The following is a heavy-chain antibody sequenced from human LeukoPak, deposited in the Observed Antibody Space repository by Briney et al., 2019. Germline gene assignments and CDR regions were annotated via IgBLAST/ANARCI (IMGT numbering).Heavy chain of an antibody. CDR1: GYSISSGYY. Sequence: PSETLSLTCTVSGYSISSGYYWGWIRQPPGKGLEWIGSMHHSGSTYYNPSLKSRVTMSLDTSKNQFSLKLSSVTAADTAVYYCARDKHGNYMDVWGKGTTVTISS. J-gene: IGHJ6*03. V-gene: IGHV4-38-2*02. D-gene: IGHD4-17*01. CDR2: MHHSGST. CDR3: ARDKHGNYMDV.